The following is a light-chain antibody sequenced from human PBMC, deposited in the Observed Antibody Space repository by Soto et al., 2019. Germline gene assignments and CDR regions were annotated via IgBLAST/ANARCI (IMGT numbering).Light chain of an antibody. CDR1: QSVSKY. Sequence: EIVLTQSPATLSLSPGERATLSCRASQSVSKYLAWYQQKPGQAPSLLIHDASNRATGIPARLSGSGSGTDFTLTISSLEPEDFGVYYCQQRSNWALITFGGGTKVEIK. J-gene: IGKJ4*01. CDR2: DAS. CDR3: QQRSNWALIT. V-gene: IGKV3-11*01.